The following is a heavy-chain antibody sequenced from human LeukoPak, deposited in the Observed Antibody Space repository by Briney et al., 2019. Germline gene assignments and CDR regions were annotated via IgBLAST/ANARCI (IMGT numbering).Heavy chain of an antibody. CDR1: GGSISSGSYY. CDR3: ASLIREKYAPPRSSANWFDP. Sequence: PSQTPSLTCTVSGGSISSGSYYWSWIRQPAGKGLEWIGRIYSSGSTNYNPSLKSRVTISLDTSKNQFSLKLSSVTAADTAVYYCASLIREKYAPPRSSANWFDPWGQGTLVTVSS. CDR2: IYSSGST. J-gene: IGHJ5*02. V-gene: IGHV4-61*02. D-gene: IGHD2-2*01.